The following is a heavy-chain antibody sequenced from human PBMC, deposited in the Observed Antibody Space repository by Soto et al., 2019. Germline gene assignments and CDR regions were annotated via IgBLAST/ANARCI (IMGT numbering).Heavy chain of an antibody. CDR3: ARGLRPRDAFDI. Sequence: GGSLRLSCAASGFTFSSYGMHWVRQAPGKGLEWVAVIWYDGSNKYYADSVKGRFTISRDNSKNTLYLQMNSLRAEDTAVYYCARGLRPRDAFDIWGQGTMVTVSS. D-gene: IGHD3-22*01. CDR1: GFTFSSYG. V-gene: IGHV3-33*01. CDR2: IWYDGSNK. J-gene: IGHJ3*02.